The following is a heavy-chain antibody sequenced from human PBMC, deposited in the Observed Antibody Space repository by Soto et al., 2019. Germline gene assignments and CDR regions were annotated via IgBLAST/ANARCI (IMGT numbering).Heavy chain of an antibody. D-gene: IGHD2-21*01. Sequence: ASVKVSCKTSVFTFTSCGITWVRQAPGQGLEWMGWIRAYNGNTNYVQNFKDRVAMTTDPSTRTAYMELKSLKSDDSAVYYCARVFGDSDFRAVDYWGQGTLVTVSS. J-gene: IGHJ4*02. CDR2: IRAYNGNT. CDR1: VFTFTSCG. CDR3: ARVFGDSDFRAVDY. V-gene: IGHV1-18*04.